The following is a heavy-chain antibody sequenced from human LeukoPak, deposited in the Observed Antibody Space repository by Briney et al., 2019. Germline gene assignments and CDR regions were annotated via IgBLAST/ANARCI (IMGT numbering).Heavy chain of an antibody. CDR1: GDSISTSNSY. J-gene: IGHJ6*03. D-gene: IGHD6-13*01. V-gene: IGHV4-39*01. Sequence: SETLSLTCTVSGDSISTSNSYWGWIRQPPGKGLEWIGSIYYSGNTYYNASLKSRVTISVDTSKNQFSLKLSSVTAADTAVYYCARHISSSWQYYYYYYYMDVWGKGTTVTISS. CDR2: IYYSGNT. CDR3: ARHISSSWQYYYYYYYMDV.